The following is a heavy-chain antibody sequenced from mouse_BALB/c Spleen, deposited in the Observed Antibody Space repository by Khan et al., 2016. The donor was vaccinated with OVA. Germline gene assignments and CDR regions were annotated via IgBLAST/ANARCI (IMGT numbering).Heavy chain of an antibody. CDR1: GFSLTSYG. J-gene: IGHJ4*01. CDR3: ARGDDYYEDAMDY. V-gene: IGHV2-9*02. CDR2: IWAGGST. Sequence: QVRLQQSGPGLVAPSQSLSITCTVSGFSLTSYGIYWVRQPPGKGLEWLGVIWAGGSTNYNSALMSRLSISKDNSKSQVFLKMNSLQTDDTAMYYCARGDDYYEDAMDYWGQGTSVTVSS. D-gene: IGHD2-3*01.